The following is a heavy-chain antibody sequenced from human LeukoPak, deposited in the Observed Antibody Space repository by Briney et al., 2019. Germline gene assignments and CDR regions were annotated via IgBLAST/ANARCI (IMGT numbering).Heavy chain of an antibody. V-gene: IGHV3-23*01. D-gene: IGHD4-17*01. Sequence: GGSLRLSCAASGFTFSKYAMSWVRQAPGKGLEWVSAISPSDGNTFYADSVKGRFTTSRDNSKNTLSLQMNSLRAEDTALYYCVKDSSVPYGITEWGQGTLVTVSS. CDR2: ISPSDGNT. CDR1: GFTFSKYA. CDR3: VKDSSVPYGITE. J-gene: IGHJ4*02.